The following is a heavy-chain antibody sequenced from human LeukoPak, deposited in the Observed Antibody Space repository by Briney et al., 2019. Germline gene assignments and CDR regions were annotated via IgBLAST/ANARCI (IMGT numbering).Heavy chain of an antibody. V-gene: IGHV1-69*13. CDR2: FISIFGTA. Sequence: SVKVSCKASGGTFSSYAISRVRQAPGQGLEGLGGFISIFGTANYAQKFQGRVTITADESTGTAYMELSSLRSEDTAVYYCARDRVPYGDYGTGFDYWGQGTLVTVSS. D-gene: IGHD4-17*01. CDR1: GGTFSSYA. CDR3: ARDRVPYGDYGTGFDY. J-gene: IGHJ4*02.